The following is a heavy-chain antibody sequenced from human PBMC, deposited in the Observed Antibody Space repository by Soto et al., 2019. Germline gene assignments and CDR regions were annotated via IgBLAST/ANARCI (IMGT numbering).Heavy chain of an antibody. CDR2: INHSGST. V-gene: IGHV4-34*01. CDR3: ARLPGRRFLPKYYFDY. CDR1: GGSFSGYY. Sequence: QVQLQQWGAGLLKPSETLSLTCAVYGGSFSGYYWSWIRQPPGKGLEWIGEINHSGSTNYNPSLKSRVTISVDTSKNQFSLKLSSVTAADTAVYYWARLPGRRFLPKYYFDYWGQGTLVTVSS. J-gene: IGHJ4*02. D-gene: IGHD3-3*01.